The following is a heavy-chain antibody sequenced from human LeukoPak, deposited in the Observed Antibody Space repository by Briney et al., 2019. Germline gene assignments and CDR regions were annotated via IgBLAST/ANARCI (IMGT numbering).Heavy chain of an antibody. CDR2: INHSGST. V-gene: IGHV4-34*01. CDR1: GGSFSGYY. Sequence: SETLSLTCAVYGGSFSGYYWSWIRQPPGKGLEWIGEINHSGSTNYNPSLKSRVTMSVDTSKNQFSRKLSSVTAADTAVYYCARVGGATDDAFDIWGQGTMVTVSS. J-gene: IGHJ3*02. D-gene: IGHD1-26*01. CDR3: ARVGGATDDAFDI.